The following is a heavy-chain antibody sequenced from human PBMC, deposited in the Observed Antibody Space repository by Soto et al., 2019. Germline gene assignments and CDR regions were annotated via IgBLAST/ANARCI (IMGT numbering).Heavy chain of an antibody. CDR2: ISSSSSYI. Sequence: GGSLRLSCAASGFTFSSYSMNWVRQAPGKGLEWVSSISSSSSYIYYADSVKGRFTISRDNAKNSLYLQMNSLRAEDTAVYYCARDGSIVGATSYYGMDVWGQGTTVTVSS. V-gene: IGHV3-21*01. J-gene: IGHJ6*02. CDR1: GFTFSSYS. CDR3: ARDGSIVGATSYYGMDV. D-gene: IGHD1-26*01.